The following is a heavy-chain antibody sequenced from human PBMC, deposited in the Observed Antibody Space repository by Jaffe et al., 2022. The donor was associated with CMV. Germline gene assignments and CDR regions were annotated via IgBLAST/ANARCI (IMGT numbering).Heavy chain of an antibody. CDR2: IKQDGSEK. Sequence: EVQLVESGGGLVQPGGSLRLSCAASGFTFSSYWMSWVRQAPGKGLEWVANIKQDGSEKYYVDSVKGRFTISRDNAKNSLYLQMNSLRAEDTAVYYCAREVSEGWKIYFDYWGQGTLVTVSS. D-gene: IGHD1-1*01. CDR3: AREVSEGWKIYFDY. J-gene: IGHJ4*02. CDR1: GFTFSSYW. V-gene: IGHV3-7*01.